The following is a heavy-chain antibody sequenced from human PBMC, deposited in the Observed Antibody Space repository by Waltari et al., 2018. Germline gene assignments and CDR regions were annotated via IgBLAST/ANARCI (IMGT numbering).Heavy chain of an antibody. J-gene: IGHJ4*02. CDR1: GGSISSSGYY. Sequence: QLQLQESGPGLVKSSETLSLTCTVSGGSISSSGYYWGWIRQPPGKGLEWCGTIDDSGHTYYNPTLKSRVTISLDTSKRQFSLKLNSVTAADTAVYYCVRDFGDHRTDYWGQGTLVTVSS. V-gene: IGHV4-39*02. CDR2: IDDSGHT. CDR3: VRDFGDHRTDY. D-gene: IGHD4-17*01.